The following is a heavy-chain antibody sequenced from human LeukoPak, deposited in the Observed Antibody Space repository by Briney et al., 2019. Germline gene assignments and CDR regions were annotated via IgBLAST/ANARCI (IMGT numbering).Heavy chain of an antibody. CDR1: GYTLRDYS. V-gene: IGHV1-2*02. D-gene: IGHD1-26*01. CDR2: PNPNSGGT. CDR3: AREGFRVGAGSAIRANTFDV. Sequence: ASVKVSSKPSGYTLRDYSIQWVRQAPGQGLEWMGWPNPNSGGTDYAQKFQGRVTMTRDTSISTAYMELNRLTSDDTAVYYGAREGFRVGAGSAIRANTFDVWGQGTMVTVSS. J-gene: IGHJ3*01.